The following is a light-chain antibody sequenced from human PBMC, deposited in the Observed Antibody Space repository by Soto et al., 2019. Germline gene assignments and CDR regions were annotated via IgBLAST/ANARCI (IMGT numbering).Light chain of an antibody. V-gene: IGKV1-5*03. Sequence: DIQMTQSPSSLSASVGDRVTITCLASQSISTWLAWYHLKPGKAPKLLIYKASNLQSGVPSRFSGSGSGTEFTLTISSLQPDDFATYYCQQYNVFSPYTFGQGTKLAI. CDR3: QQYNVFSPYT. J-gene: IGKJ2*01. CDR1: QSISTW. CDR2: KAS.